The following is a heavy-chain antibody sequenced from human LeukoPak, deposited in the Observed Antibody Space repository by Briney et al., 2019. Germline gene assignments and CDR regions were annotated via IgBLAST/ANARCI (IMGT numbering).Heavy chain of an antibody. D-gene: IGHD3-22*01. CDR3: ARRAYYDTSGYYPASGYFDL. V-gene: IGHV4-4*08. CDR2: IYSNGIT. Sequence: SETLSLTCTVSGGSIFSYYFNWIRQPPGKGLEWIGYIYSNGITNYNPSPRSRGTISIATSKNQFSLRLRSVTAAGTAIYYCARRAYYDTSGYYPASGYFDLWGRGTLVTVSS. J-gene: IGHJ2*01. CDR1: GGSIFSYY.